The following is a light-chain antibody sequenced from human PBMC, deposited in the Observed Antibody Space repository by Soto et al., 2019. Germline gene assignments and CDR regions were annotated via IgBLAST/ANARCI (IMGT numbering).Light chain of an antibody. Sequence: QAVVTQPPSASGIPGQRVTISCSGSSSNIGTNFVYWYQHLPGTAPKLLIYRTAQRPSGVPDRFSGSKSGTSASLAISGLRSEDEADYFCAAWDDSLSVVVFGGGTKLTVL. V-gene: IGLV1-47*01. CDR2: RTA. J-gene: IGLJ2*01. CDR3: AAWDDSLSVVV. CDR1: SSNIGTNF.